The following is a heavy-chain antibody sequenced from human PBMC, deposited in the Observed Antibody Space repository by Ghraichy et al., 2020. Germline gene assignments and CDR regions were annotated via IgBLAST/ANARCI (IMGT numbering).Heavy chain of an antibody. Sequence: SETLSLTCTVSGGSISSSSYYWGWIRQPPGKGLEWIGSIYYSGSTYYNPSLKSRVTISVDTSKNQFSLKLSSVTAADTAVYYCARTPYYYGSGSYSWGQGTLVTVSS. CDR2: IYYSGST. CDR1: GGSISSSSYY. CDR3: ARTPYYYGSGSYS. J-gene: IGHJ5*02. V-gene: IGHV4-39*01. D-gene: IGHD3-10*01.